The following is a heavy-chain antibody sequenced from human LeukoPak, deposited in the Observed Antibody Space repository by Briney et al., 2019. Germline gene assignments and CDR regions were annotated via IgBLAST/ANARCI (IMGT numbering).Heavy chain of an antibody. V-gene: IGHV3-9*01. CDR3: AKGGPPDYGDYGLWEYYFDY. CDR1: GFTFDDYA. J-gene: IGHJ4*02. Sequence: GRSLRLSCAASGFTFDDYAMHWVRQAPGKGLEWVSGISWNSGSIGYADSVKGRFTISRDNAKNSLYLQMNSLRAEDTALYYCAKGGPPDYGDYGLWEYYFDYWGQGTLVTVSS. D-gene: IGHD4-17*01. CDR2: ISWNSGSI.